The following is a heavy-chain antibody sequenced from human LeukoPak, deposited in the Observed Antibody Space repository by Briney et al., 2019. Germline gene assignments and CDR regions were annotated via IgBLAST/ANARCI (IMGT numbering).Heavy chain of an antibody. CDR1: GFTFSSYT. CDR3: ARDDY. CDR2: VSHNGPDK. J-gene: IGHJ4*02. Sequence: GGSLRLSCVASGFTFSSYTMHWVRQAPGKGLEWVAVVSHNGPDKYYADSVKSRFTISRDNSKNTVYLQMSSLRADDTALYYCARDDYWGQGTLVTVSS. V-gene: IGHV3-30-3*01.